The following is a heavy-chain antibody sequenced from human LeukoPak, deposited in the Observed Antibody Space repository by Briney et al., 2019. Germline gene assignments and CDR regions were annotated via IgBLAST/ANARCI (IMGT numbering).Heavy chain of an antibody. Sequence: GGSLRLSCVATGFTFSDYHMIWLRQAPGKGLEWLSYLTDSSGFTNYADSVKGRFTISRDNAKNSLYLQMNSLRADDTAVYYCARDLAADKRAMDVWGQGTTVTVS. CDR3: ARDLAADKRAMDV. CDR2: LTDSSGFT. CDR1: GFTFSDYH. J-gene: IGHJ6*02. D-gene: IGHD6-13*01. V-gene: IGHV3-11*05.